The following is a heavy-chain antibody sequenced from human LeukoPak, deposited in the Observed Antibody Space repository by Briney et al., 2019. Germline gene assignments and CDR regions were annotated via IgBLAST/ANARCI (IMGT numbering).Heavy chain of an antibody. Sequence: GGSLRLSCAASGFTFSSYSMNWVRQAPGKGLEWVSSISSSSSYIYYADSLKGRFTISRDNAKNSLYLQMNSLRAEDTAVYYCARDEVASPYYFDYWGQGTLVTVSS. D-gene: IGHD2-15*01. CDR1: GFTFSSYS. CDR2: ISSSSSYI. CDR3: ARDEVASPYYFDY. J-gene: IGHJ4*02. V-gene: IGHV3-21*01.